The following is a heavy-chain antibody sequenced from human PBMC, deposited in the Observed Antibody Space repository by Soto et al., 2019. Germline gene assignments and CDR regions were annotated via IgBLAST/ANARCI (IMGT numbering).Heavy chain of an antibody. J-gene: IGHJ4*02. CDR3: ARDQPGYSYGYGLGY. V-gene: IGHV3-21*01. CDR1: GFTFSSYS. Sequence: GGSLRLSCAASGFTFSSYSMNWVRQAPGKGLEWVSSISSSSSYIYYADSVKGRFTISRDNAKNSLYLQMNSLRAEDTAVYYCARDQPGYSYGYGLGYWGQGTLVTLSS. D-gene: IGHD5-18*01. CDR2: ISSSSSYI.